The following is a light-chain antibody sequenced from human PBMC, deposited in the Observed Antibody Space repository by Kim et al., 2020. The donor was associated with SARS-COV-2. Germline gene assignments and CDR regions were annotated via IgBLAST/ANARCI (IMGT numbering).Light chain of an antibody. J-gene: IGLJ2*01. CDR3: YSRDSSGDHVV. CDR2: AKH. Sequence: SSELTQDPAVSVALGQTVRITCQGDNLRSHYASWYLQKPGQAPLLVIYAKHNRPSGIPDRFSGSGSGNTASLTIAGAQAEDEADYYCYSRDSSGDHVVFGGGTQLTVL. CDR1: NLRSHY. V-gene: IGLV3-19*01.